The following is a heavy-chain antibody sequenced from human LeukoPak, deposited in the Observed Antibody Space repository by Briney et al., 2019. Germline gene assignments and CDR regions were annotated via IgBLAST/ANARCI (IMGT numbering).Heavy chain of an antibody. J-gene: IGHJ4*02. CDR2: INPNSGGT. Sequence: ASVKVSCKASGYTFTGYYMHWVRHAPGQGLELMGWINPNSGGTNYAQKFQGRVTMTRDTSISTAYMELSRLRSDDTAVYYCARGRKYCSSTSCYPTDYWGQGALVTVSS. CDR1: GYTFTGYY. V-gene: IGHV1-2*02. D-gene: IGHD2-2*01. CDR3: ARGRKYCSSTSCYPTDY.